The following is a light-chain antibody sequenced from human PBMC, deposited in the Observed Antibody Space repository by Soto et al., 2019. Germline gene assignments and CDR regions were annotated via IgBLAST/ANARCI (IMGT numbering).Light chain of an antibody. CDR2: STN. CDR1: SGSVSISYY. V-gene: IGLV8-61*01. CDR3: VLYMGSGTVL. J-gene: IGLJ2*01. Sequence: QTVVTQEPSFSVSPGGTVTLTCGLSSGSVSISYYPSWYQQTPGQAPRTLIYSTNTRSSGVPDRFSGSILGNKAALTITGAQADDGSDYYCVLYMGSGTVLFGGGTQLTVL.